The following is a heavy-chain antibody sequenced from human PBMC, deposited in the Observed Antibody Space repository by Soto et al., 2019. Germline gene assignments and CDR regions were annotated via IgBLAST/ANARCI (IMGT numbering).Heavy chain of an antibody. CDR2: IDPSDSYT. Sequence: GESLKISCKGSGYSFTSYWISWVRQMPGKGLEWMGRIDPSDSYTNFSPSFQGHVTISADKSISTPCLQWSSLKASDTGLYYCARRMHYYDSSGYSYMVMDVWGQGTTVT. CDR1: GYSFTSYW. CDR3: ARRMHYYDSSGYSYMVMDV. D-gene: IGHD3-22*01. V-gene: IGHV5-10-1*01. J-gene: IGHJ6*02.